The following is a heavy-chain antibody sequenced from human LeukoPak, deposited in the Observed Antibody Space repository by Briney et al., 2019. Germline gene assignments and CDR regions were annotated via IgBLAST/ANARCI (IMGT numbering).Heavy chain of an antibody. CDR1: GFTFSSYW. CDR3: ARDQVTTEYWYFDL. CDR2: IKQDGSEK. J-gene: IGHJ2*01. D-gene: IGHD4-17*01. Sequence: GGPLRLSCAASGFTFSSYWMSWVREAPGKGLEGVAKIKQDGSEKYYVDSVKGRFTISRDNAKNSLYLQMNSLRAEDTAVYYCARDQVTTEYWYFDLWGRGTLVTVSS. V-gene: IGHV3-7*05.